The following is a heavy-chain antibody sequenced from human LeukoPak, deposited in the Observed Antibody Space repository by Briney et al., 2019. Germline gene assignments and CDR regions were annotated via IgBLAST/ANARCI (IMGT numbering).Heavy chain of an antibody. D-gene: IGHD2-2*02. V-gene: IGHV1-8*01. CDR1: GYTFTSYD. CDR3: ARIVVVPAAIGSGWYNWFDP. CDR2: MNPNSGNT. J-gene: IGHJ5*02. Sequence: ASVKVSCKASGYTFTSYDINWVRQATGQGLEWMGWMNPNSGNTGYAQKFQGRVTMTRNTSVSTAYMELSSLRSEDTAVYYCARIVVVPAAIGSGWYNWFDPWGQGTLVTVSS.